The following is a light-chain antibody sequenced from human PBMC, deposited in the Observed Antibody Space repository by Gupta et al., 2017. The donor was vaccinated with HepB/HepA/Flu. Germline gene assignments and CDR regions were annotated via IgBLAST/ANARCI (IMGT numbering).Light chain of an antibody. Sequence: SSELTQDPAVSVALGQTVRITCQGDSLRSYYASWYQQKPVQAPVLGIYGKNNRPSGIPDRFSGSSSGNTASLTITGAQAEDEADYYCNSRDSSGNHVVFGGGTKLTVL. CDR2: GKN. CDR3: NSRDSSGNHVV. CDR1: SLRSYY. V-gene: IGLV3-19*01. J-gene: IGLJ2*01.